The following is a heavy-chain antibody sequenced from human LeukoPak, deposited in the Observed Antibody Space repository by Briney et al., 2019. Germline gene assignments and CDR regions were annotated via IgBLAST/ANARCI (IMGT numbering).Heavy chain of an antibody. Sequence: GASVKFSCKASGYTFTGYYMHWVRRAPGQGLEWMGWINPNSGGTNYAQKFQGWVTMTRDTSISTAYMELRRLRSDDTAVYYCASRDAVFGVVTEEYFQHWGQGTLVTVSS. D-gene: IGHD3-3*01. V-gene: IGHV1-2*04. CDR3: ASRDAVFGVVTEEYFQH. CDR2: INPNSGGT. CDR1: GYTFTGYY. J-gene: IGHJ1*01.